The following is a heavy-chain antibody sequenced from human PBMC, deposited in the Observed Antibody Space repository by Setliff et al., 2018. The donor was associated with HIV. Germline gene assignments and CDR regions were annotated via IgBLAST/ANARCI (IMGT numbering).Heavy chain of an antibody. CDR2: IIPVFGTA. Sequence: SVKVSCKASGGTFSSYAISWVRQAPGQGLEWMGGIIPVFGTANYAQKFQDRVTFTTAESTVYMEVSSLRSDDTAVYYCARGYYDSSWYYFDYWGQGALVTVSS. V-gene: IGHV1-69*05. J-gene: IGHJ4*02. CDR1: GGTFSSYA. CDR3: ARGYYDSSWYYFDY. D-gene: IGHD3-22*01.